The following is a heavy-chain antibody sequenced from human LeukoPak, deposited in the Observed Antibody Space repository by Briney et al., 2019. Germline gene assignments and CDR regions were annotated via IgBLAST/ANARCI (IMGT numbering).Heavy chain of an antibody. V-gene: IGHV3-43*02. CDR3: AKDRAGRDGNNRDAVDM. Sequence: PGGSLRLSCAASGFTFDDFAMHWVRQAPGKGLEWVSLIGGDGVIIYYGDSVKGRFTISRDNSRNSLYLQMNSLRTEDTALYYCAKDRAGRDGNNRDAVDMWGQGTMVTVS. J-gene: IGHJ3*02. CDR2: IGGDGVII. D-gene: IGHD5-24*01. CDR1: GFTFDDFA.